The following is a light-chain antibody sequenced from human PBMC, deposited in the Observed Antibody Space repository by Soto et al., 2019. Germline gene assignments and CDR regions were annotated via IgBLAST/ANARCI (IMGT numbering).Light chain of an antibody. CDR3: QQYYTTPPA. CDR1: RNVLYRSNNKNY. CDR2: WAS. J-gene: IGKJ2*01. V-gene: IGKV4-1*01. Sequence: DIVMTQSPDSLAVSLGERATINCKSSRNVLYRSNNKNYLAWYQQKPGQPPKLLIYWASTRESGVPDRFTGSGCGTYFTLTINSLQADDVAIYYCQQYYTTPPAFGQGTKLEIK.